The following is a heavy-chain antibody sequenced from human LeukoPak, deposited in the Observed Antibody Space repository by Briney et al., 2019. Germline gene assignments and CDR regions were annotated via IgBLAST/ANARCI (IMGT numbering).Heavy chain of an antibody. J-gene: IGHJ3*02. Sequence: SETLSLTCTVSGGSISSSSYYWGWIRQPPGKGLEWIGNIYYSGTTYYNPSLKSRVTISVDTSKNQFSLKLRSVTAADTAVFYCARRNKAVPGDAFDMWGQGTMVTVSS. D-gene: IGHD6-19*01. V-gene: IGHV4-39*01. CDR3: ARRNKAVPGDAFDM. CDR1: GGSISSSSYY. CDR2: IYYSGTT.